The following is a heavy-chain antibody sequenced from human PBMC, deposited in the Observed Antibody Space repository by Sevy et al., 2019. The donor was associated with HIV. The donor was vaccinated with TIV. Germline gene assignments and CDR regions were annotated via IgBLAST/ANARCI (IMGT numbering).Heavy chain of an antibody. V-gene: IGHV3-23*01. D-gene: IGHD3-9*01. CDR2: IGGSGGST. CDR1: GFTFTDYV. J-gene: IGHJ4*02. Sequence: GGSLRLSCTASGFTFTDYVMNWVRQAPGRGLEWVSSIGGSGGSTHYADSVKGRFTISRDNSKNTLYLQMNSLRAEDTAVYYCATDRISDWFFDSWGQGNLVTVSS. CDR3: ATDRISDWFFDS.